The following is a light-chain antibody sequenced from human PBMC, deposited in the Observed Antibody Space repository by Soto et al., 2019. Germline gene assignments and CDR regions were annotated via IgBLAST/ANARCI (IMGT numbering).Light chain of an antibody. CDR3: SSFTSTRTWV. V-gene: IGLV2-14*01. Sequence: QSVLTQPASVSGSPGQSITISCTGTSSDVGGYNYVSWYQQHPGKAPKLMIYEVSNRPSGVSYRFSASKSGNTASLTISGLRAEDEADYYCSSFTSTRTWVFGGGTKVTVL. CDR1: SSDVGGYNY. CDR2: EVS. J-gene: IGLJ3*02.